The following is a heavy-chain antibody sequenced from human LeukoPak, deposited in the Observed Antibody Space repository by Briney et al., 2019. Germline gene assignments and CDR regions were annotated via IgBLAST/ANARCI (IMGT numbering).Heavy chain of an antibody. D-gene: IGHD5-18*01. Sequence: ASVKVSCKASGYTFTSYYMHWVRQAPGQGLEWMGIINPSGGSTSYAQKFQGRVTMTRNTSISTAYMELSSLRSEDTAVYYCAARSTWIQLWYGDYWGQGTLVTVSS. CDR1: GYTFTSYY. CDR3: AARSTWIQLWYGDY. J-gene: IGHJ4*02. CDR2: INPSGGST. V-gene: IGHV1-46*01.